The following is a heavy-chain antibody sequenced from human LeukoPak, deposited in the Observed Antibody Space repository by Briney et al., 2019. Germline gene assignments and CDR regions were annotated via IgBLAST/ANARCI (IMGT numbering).Heavy chain of an antibody. D-gene: IGHD1-20*01. CDR1: GGSISSYY. V-gene: IGHV4-59*01. J-gene: IGHJ3*02. CDR3: ARGVTGTIIGAFDI. CDR2: IYYSGST. Sequence: SETLPLTCTVSGGSISSYYWSWIRQPPGKGLEWIGYIYYSGSTNYNPSLKSRVTISVDTSKNQFSLKLSSVTAADTAVYYCARGVTGTIIGAFDIWGQGTMVTVSS.